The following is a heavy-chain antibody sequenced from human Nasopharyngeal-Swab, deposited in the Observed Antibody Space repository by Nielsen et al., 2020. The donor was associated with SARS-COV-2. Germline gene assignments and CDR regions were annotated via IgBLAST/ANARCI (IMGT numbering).Heavy chain of an antibody. Sequence: GGSLRLSCAASGFTFSSYAMHWVRQAPGKGLEWVAVISYDGSNKYYADSVKGRFTISRDNSKNTLYLQMNSLRAEDTAVYYCARDWPPSSSSIGNWFAPWGQGTLVTVSS. CDR3: ARDWPPSSSSIGNWFAP. CDR1: GFTFSSYA. V-gene: IGHV3-30-3*01. J-gene: IGHJ5*02. CDR2: ISYDGSNK. D-gene: IGHD6-13*01.